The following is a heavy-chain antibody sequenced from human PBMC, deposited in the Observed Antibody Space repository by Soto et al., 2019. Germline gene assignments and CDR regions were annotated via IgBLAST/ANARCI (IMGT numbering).Heavy chain of an antibody. D-gene: IGHD6-25*01. J-gene: IGHJ6*02. Sequence: SVKVSCKASEGTFSSYSITWVRQAPEQRLEWMGEIIPLLGTANYAQKFQGRVTSTGDKSTSTIYRGLSSLRSDDTAVYYCARDPVDLFGYMDVWGQGLRSPSP. CDR2: IIPLLGTA. V-gene: IGHV1-69*08. CDR1: EGTFSSYS. CDR3: ARDPVDLFGYMDV.